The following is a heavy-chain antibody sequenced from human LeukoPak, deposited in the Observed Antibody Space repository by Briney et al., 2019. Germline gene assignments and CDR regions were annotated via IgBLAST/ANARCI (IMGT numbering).Heavy chain of an antibody. V-gene: IGHV1-46*01. J-gene: IGHJ4*02. CDR1: GDTFSTFG. CDR2: INPSGSST. D-gene: IGHD3-10*01. CDR3: ARTRSLGSIHN. Sequence: ASVKVSCRASGDTFSTFGISWVRQAPGQGLEWMGLINPSGSSTSYAQKFQGRLSLTRDMSTSTDYMELSSLRSEDTAVYYCARTRSLGSIHNWGQGTLVTVSS.